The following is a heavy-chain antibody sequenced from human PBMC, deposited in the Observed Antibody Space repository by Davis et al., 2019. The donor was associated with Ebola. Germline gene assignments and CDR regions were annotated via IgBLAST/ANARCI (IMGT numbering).Heavy chain of an antibody. CDR1: GNSLTELS. J-gene: IGHJ6*02. Sequence: SVTVSCKVAGNSLTELSMHWVRQGLGKGLEWVGGYDPEAGGTSYAQKFQGRVTMTEDLSTDTAYMELSSLRSEDTAVYYCAANIVLAPDNYYYYYGMDVWGQGTTVTVSS. D-gene: IGHD2-15*01. V-gene: IGHV1-24*01. CDR2: YDPEAGGT. CDR3: AANIVLAPDNYYYYYGMDV.